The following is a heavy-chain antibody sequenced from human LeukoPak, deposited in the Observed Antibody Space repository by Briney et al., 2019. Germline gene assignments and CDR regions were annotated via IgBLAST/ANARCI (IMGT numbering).Heavy chain of an antibody. V-gene: IGHV4-31*03. J-gene: IGHJ4*02. D-gene: IGHD3-22*01. Sequence: SETLSLTCTVSGGSISSGGYYWSWIRQHPGKGLEWIGYIYYSGSTYYNPSLKSRVTISVDTSKNQFSLKLSSVTAADTAVYYCARDRGSGSAFGYWGQGTLVTVSS. CDR2: IYYSGST. CDR1: GGSISSGGYY. CDR3: ARDRGSGSAFGY.